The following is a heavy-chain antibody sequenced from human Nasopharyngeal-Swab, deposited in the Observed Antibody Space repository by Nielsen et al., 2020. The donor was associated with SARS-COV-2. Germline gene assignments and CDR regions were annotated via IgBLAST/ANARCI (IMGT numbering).Heavy chain of an antibody. CDR1: GFTFSSQA. CDR3: AKSVINSIEVAPFSD. J-gene: IGHJ4*02. D-gene: IGHD1-1*01. Sequence: GGSLRLSCVVSGFTFSSQAMSWVRQAPGKGLEWVSIIYSSGSNRYYADSVKGRFTISRDNSKNTLYLQMNSLRAEDTALYYCAKSVINSIEVAPFSDWGQGTLVTVSP. V-gene: IGHV3-23*03. CDR2: IYSSGSNR.